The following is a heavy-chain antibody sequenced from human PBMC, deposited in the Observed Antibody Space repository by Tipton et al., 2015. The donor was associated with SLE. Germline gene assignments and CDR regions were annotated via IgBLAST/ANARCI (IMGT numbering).Heavy chain of an antibody. CDR3: ASAGDIVIVPAAMRGNYFDY. CDR2: INHSGST. Sequence: TLSLTCAVYGGSFSGYYWSWIRQPPGKGLEWIGEINHSGSTNYNPSLKSRVTISVDTSKNQFSLKLSSVTAADTAVYYCASAGDIVIVPAAMRGNYFDYWGQGTLVTVAS. V-gene: IGHV4-34*01. D-gene: IGHD2-2*01. J-gene: IGHJ4*02. CDR1: GGSFSGYY.